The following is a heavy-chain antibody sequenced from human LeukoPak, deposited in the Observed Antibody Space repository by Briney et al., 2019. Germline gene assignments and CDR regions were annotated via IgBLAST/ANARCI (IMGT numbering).Heavy chain of an antibody. CDR1: GASISSYY. Sequence: SETLSLTCTVSGASISSYYWNWIRQPAGKGLEWIGRIYSSGNTNYNPSLKSRVSMSVDTSKNQFSLKLSSVTAADTAVYYCARDQGEDSGTYFRYYYYYYLDVWGKGTTVTVSS. D-gene: IGHD1-26*01. V-gene: IGHV4-4*07. J-gene: IGHJ6*03. CDR3: ARDQGEDSGTYFRYYYYYYLDV. CDR2: IYSSGNT.